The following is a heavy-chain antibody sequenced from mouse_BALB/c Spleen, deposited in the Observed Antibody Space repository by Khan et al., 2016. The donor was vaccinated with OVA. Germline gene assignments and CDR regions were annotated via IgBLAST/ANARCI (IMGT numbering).Heavy chain of an antibody. V-gene: IGHV5-9-3*01. J-gene: IGHJ3*01. D-gene: IGHD1-1*01. CDR1: GFTFSNYA. CDR2: ISSGGTYT. Sequence: EVQLVESGGGLVKPGGSLKLSCAASGFTFSNYAMSWVRQTPEKRLEWVATISSGGTYTYYPDSVQGRFTISRDNAKHTLYLQMSSLRSEDTAIYYCARELFPKVVATPFAYWGQGTLVTVSA. CDR3: ARELFPKVVATPFAY.